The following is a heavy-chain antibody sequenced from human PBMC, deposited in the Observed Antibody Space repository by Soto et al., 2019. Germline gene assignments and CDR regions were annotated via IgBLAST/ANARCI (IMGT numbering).Heavy chain of an antibody. CDR2: IKFDGSEK. V-gene: IGHV3-7*03. D-gene: IGHD2-2*01. CDR3: VKDGGYCSSATCYSPRNHYLDA. J-gene: IGHJ5*02. CDR1: GFDFSVYW. Sequence: GGSLRLSCAASGFDFSVYWMSWVRQATGKGPEWVANIKFDGSEKRYVDSVKGRFTISRDNARSSVFLQMNSLRAGDTAVYYCVKDGGYCSSATCYSPRNHYLDAWGQGTLVTVSS.